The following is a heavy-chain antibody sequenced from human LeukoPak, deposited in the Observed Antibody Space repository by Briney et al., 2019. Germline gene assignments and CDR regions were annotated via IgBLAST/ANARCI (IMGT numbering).Heavy chain of an antibody. CDR3: AKGKKEYGSGSYPLDY. V-gene: IGHV3-30*02. D-gene: IGHD3-10*01. CDR2: IRYDGSNK. J-gene: IGHJ4*02. Sequence: PGGSLRLSCAASGFTFSSYEMNWVRQAPGKGLEWVAFIRYDGSNKYYADSVKGRFTISRDNSKNTLYLQMNSLRAEDTAVYYCAKGKKEYGSGSYPLDYWGQGTLVTVSS. CDR1: GFTFSSYE.